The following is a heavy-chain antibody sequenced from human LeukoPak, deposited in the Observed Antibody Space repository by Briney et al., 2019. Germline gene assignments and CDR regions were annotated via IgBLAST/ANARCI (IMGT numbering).Heavy chain of an antibody. CDR2: INPNSGGT. D-gene: IGHD3-3*01. Sequence: AASVKVSCKTSGYTFTGYYMHWVRQAPGQGLEWMGWINPNSGGTNYAQKFQGRVTMTRDTSISTAYMELSRLRSDDTAVYYCARDPITIFGVVIARFDYWGQGTLVTVSS. J-gene: IGHJ4*02. CDR1: GYTFTGYY. V-gene: IGHV1-2*02. CDR3: ARDPITIFGVVIARFDY.